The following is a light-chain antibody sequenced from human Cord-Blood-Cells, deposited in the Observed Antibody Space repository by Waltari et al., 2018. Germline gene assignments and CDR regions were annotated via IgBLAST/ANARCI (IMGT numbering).Light chain of an antibody. CDR2: GNS. J-gene: IGLJ3*02. Sequence: SVLTQPPSVSVAPGQRVTISCTGPSSNIGAGYDVPWYQQLPGTAPKLLIYGNSNRPSGVPDRFSGSKSGTSASLAITGLQAEDEADYYCQSYDSSLSGSVFGGGTKLTVL. V-gene: IGLV1-40*01. CDR1: SSNIGAGYD. CDR3: QSYDSSLSGSV.